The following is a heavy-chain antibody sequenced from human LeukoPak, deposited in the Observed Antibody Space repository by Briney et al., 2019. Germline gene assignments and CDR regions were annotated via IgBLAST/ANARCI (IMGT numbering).Heavy chain of an antibody. CDR2: IIPIFGTA. CDR1: GGTFSSYG. CDR3: ARDQGYGSFHVYY. Sequence: SVKVSCKSSGGTFSSYGISWVRQPPGRGLEWMGGIIPIFGTANYAQKFQGRVTITADESTSTAYMELSSLRSEDTAVYYCARDQGYGSFHVYYWGQGTLVTVSS. J-gene: IGHJ4*02. V-gene: IGHV1-69*13. D-gene: IGHD3-10*01.